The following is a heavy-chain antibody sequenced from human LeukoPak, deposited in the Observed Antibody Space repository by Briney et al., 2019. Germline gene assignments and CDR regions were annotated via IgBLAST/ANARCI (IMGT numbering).Heavy chain of an antibody. V-gene: IGHV3-21*01. D-gene: IGHD1-1*01. Sequence: GGSLRLSCAASGFTFSSYSMNWVRQAPEKGLEWVSSISSSSSYIYYADSVKGRFTISRDNAKNSLYLQMNSLRAEDTAVYYCARGMAVQLERRGRAFDPWGQGTLVTVSS. J-gene: IGHJ5*02. CDR1: GFTFSSYS. CDR3: ARGMAVQLERRGRAFDP. CDR2: ISSSSSYI.